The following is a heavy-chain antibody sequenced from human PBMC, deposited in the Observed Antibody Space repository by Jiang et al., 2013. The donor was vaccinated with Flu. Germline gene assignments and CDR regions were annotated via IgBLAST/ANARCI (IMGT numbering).Heavy chain of an antibody. V-gene: IGHV1-69*04. J-gene: IGHJ4*02. CDR3: ARDRRFSSSFMGY. CDR2: SIPMVGET. Sequence: QAPRTRALSGWEGSIPMVGETYYAQKFQGRLTISADSPPSTAYMELTNLRSDDTAVYYCARDRRFSSSFMGYWGQGTLVTVSS. D-gene: IGHD6-6*01.